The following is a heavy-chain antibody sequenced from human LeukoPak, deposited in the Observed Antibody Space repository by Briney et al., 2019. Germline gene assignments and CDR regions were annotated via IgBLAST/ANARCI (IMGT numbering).Heavy chain of an antibody. D-gene: IGHD1/OR15-1a*01. CDR3: VRDEQRSGAFDI. J-gene: IGHJ3*02. CDR2: ISGSGSTI. V-gene: IGHV3-48*03. CDR1: GFTFSSYE. Sequence: PGGSPRLSCAASGFTFSSYEMNWVRQAPGKGLEWVAYISGSGSTIYDADSVKGRFTISRDNAKSSLYLQMNSLRAEDTAVYYCVRDEQRSGAFDIWGQGTMVTVSS.